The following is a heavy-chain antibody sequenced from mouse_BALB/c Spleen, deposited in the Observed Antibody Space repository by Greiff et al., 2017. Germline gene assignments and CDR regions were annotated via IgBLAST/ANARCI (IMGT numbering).Heavy chain of an antibody. Sequence: VKLVESGAELARPGASVKMSCKASGYTFTSYTMHWVKQRPGQGLEWIGYINPSSGYTNYNQKFKDKATLTADKSSSTAYMQLSSLTSEDSAVYYCARGASYGTYAMDYWGQGTSVTVSS. CDR2: INPSSGYT. CDR3: ARGASYGTYAMDY. V-gene: IGHV1-4*01. CDR1: GYTFTSYT. D-gene: IGHD2-1*01. J-gene: IGHJ4*01.